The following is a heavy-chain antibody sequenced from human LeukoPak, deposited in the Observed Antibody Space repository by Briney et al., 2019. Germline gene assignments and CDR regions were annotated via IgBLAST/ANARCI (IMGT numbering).Heavy chain of an antibody. J-gene: IGHJ4*02. Sequence: GGSLRLSCAASGFTFSSYSMNWVRQAPGKGLEWVSYISSRSRTIYYADSVKGRFTISRDNSKNTLYLQMNSLRAEDTAVYYCARENAEVGAVDYWGQGTLVTVSS. D-gene: IGHD1-26*01. V-gene: IGHV3-48*01. CDR1: GFTFSSYS. CDR2: ISSRSRTI. CDR3: ARENAEVGAVDY.